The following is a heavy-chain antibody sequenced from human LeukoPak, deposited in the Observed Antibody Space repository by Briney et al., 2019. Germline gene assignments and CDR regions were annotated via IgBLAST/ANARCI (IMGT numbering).Heavy chain of an antibody. CDR2: MNPNRGNT. D-gene: IGHD6-6*01. J-gene: IGHJ3*02. CDR1: GYTFTSYD. V-gene: IGHV1-8*03. CDR3: ARSGIAARNAFDI. Sequence: ASVRVSCKASGYTFTSYDINWVRQAHGQGLEWMGWMNPNRGNTNYAQKLKGRVTITRNTSISTPYMELSSLRSEDTAVYYCARSGIAARNAFDIWGQGTMVTVSS.